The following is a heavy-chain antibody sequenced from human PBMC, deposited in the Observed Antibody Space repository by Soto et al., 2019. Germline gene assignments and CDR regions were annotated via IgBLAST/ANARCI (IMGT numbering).Heavy chain of an antibody. CDR1: GFTFSSYW. D-gene: IGHD4-4*01. V-gene: IGHV3-74*01. Sequence: EVQLVESGGGLVQPGGSLRLSCAASGFTFSSYWMHWARQGPGKGLEWVSRINTDGSSTRYADSVKGRFTISRDNAKNTLYLQMNIVRAEDTSVYYCARDTSNALDYWGQGDLVTVSS. J-gene: IGHJ4*02. CDR3: ARDTSNALDY. CDR2: INTDGSST.